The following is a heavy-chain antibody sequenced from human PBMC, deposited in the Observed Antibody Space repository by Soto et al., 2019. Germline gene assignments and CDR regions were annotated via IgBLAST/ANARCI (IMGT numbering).Heavy chain of an antibody. CDR3: AREKYGTDIVATNNYSYGMDV. CDR1: GYTFTSYG. V-gene: IGHV1-18*01. Sequence: ASVKVSCKASGYTFTSYGISWVRQAPGQGLEWMGWISAYNGNTNYAQKLQGRVTMTTDTSTSTAYMELRSLRSDDTAVYYCAREKYGTDIVATNNYSYGMDVWGQGTTVTVSS. CDR2: ISAYNGNT. J-gene: IGHJ6*02. D-gene: IGHD5-12*01.